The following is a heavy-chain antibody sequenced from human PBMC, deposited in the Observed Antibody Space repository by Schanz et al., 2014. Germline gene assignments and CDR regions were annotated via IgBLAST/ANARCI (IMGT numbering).Heavy chain of an antibody. CDR2: INTADTT. CDR3: AKDMNREATAPES. J-gene: IGHJ5*02. D-gene: IGHD5-12*01. V-gene: IGHV3-23*04. Sequence: EVQLVESGGGVVQPGGSLRLSCVASGFSFSGFAVHWVRQSPGKGLEWVSAINTADTTYYADSVKGRFTVSRDNSKNTVYLHMNSLRDEDTAVYYCAKDMNREATAPESWGQGTLVVVSS. CDR1: GFSFSGFA.